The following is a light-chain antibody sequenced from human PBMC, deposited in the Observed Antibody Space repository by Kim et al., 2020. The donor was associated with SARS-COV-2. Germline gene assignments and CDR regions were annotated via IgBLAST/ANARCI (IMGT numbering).Light chain of an antibody. CDR1: NIGSKS. J-gene: IGLJ3*02. CDR2: YDS. V-gene: IGLV3-21*04. Sequence: SYELTQPPSVSVAPGKTARITCGGNNIGSKSVHWYQQKPGQAPVLVIYYDSDRPSGIPERFSGSNSGNTATLTISRVEAGDEADYYFQVWDRSSYHRVFG. CDR3: QVWDRSSYHRV.